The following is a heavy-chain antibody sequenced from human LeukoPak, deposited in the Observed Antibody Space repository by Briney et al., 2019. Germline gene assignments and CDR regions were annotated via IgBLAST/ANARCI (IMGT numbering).Heavy chain of an antibody. Sequence: ASVNVSCKASGYTFTSYSISWVRQAPAQGLEWMGWISAYNGNTNYAQKLQGRVTMTTDTSTSTAYMELRSLRSDDTAVYYCASPSYCSSTSCSMVGAFDIWGQGTMVTVSS. CDR2: ISAYNGNT. V-gene: IGHV1-18*01. CDR3: ASPSYCSSTSCSMVGAFDI. CDR1: GYTFTSYS. D-gene: IGHD2-2*01. J-gene: IGHJ3*02.